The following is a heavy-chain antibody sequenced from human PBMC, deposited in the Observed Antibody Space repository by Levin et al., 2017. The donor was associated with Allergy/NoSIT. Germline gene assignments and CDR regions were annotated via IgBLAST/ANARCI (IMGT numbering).Heavy chain of an antibody. D-gene: IGHD2-2*01. CDR3: ARVPPERCSGTSCYPIWNY. V-gene: IGHV3-7*01. Sequence: PGGSLRLSCAASGLTFSSYWMSWVRQAPGKGLEWVADVKEDGSKKYYVDSVKGRFTISTDNAKNSVYLQMNSLRAEDTAVYYCARVPPERCSGTSCYPIWNYWGQGTLVTVSS. CDR2: VKEDGSKK. J-gene: IGHJ4*02. CDR1: GLTFSSYW.